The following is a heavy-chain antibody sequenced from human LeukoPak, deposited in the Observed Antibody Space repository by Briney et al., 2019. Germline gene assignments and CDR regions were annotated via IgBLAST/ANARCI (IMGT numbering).Heavy chain of an antibody. D-gene: IGHD1-26*01. CDR1: GYTFTSCY. Sequence: ASVKVSCKASGYTFTSCYMHWVRQAPGQGLEWMGIINPSGGSTSYAQKFQGRVTMTRDTSTSTVYMELSSLRSEDTAVYYCARDRRSYYWRFDPWGQGTLVTVSS. CDR2: INPSGGST. V-gene: IGHV1-46*01. J-gene: IGHJ5*02. CDR3: ARDRRSYYWRFDP.